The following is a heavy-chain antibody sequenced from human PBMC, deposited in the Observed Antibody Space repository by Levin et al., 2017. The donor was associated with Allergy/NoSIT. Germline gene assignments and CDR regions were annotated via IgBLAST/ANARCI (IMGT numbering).Heavy chain of an antibody. D-gene: IGHD2-2*01. CDR2: IIPIFGTA. CDR3: ARQVSRYQPLARENYDYYMDV. J-gene: IGHJ6*03. V-gene: IGHV1-69*06. Sequence: SVKVSCKASGGTFSSYAISWVRQAPGQGLEWMGGIIPIFGTANYAQKFQGRVTITADKSTSTAYMELSSLRSEDTAVYYCARQVSRYQPLARENYDYYMDVWGKGTTVTVSS. CDR1: GGTFSSYA.